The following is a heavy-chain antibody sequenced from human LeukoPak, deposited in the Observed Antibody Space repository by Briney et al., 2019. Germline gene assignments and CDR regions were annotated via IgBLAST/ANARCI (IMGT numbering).Heavy chain of an antibody. CDR2: IKQDGSEK. Sequence: PGGSLRLSCAASGFTFSSYWMSWVRQAPGKGLEGVANIKQDGSEKYYVDPVKGRFTISRDNAKNSLYLQMNSLRAEDTAVYYGARDLNNWNDNWFDPWGQGTLVTVSS. CDR1: GFTFSSYW. V-gene: IGHV3-7*03. CDR3: ARDLNNWNDNWFDP. D-gene: IGHD1-1*01. J-gene: IGHJ5*02.